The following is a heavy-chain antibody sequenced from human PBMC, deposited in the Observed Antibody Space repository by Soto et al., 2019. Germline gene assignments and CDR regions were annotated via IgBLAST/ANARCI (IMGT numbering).Heavy chain of an antibody. CDR1: GGSISSGGYY. CDR3: ARGFVYWFGELSTLDAFDI. D-gene: IGHD3-10*01. V-gene: IGHV4-31*03. J-gene: IGHJ3*02. Sequence: QVQLQESGPGLVKPSQTLSLTCTVSGGSISSGGYYWSWIRQHPGKGLEWIGYIYYSGSTYYNPSLKSRVTISVGTSKTQYSLKLSSVTAADTAVYYCARGFVYWFGELSTLDAFDIWGQGTMVTVSS. CDR2: IYYSGST.